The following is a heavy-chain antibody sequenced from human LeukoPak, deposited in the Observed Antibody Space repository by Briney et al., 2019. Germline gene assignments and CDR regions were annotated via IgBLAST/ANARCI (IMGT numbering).Heavy chain of an antibody. Sequence: PSETLSLTCTVSGGSISSSSYYWGWIRQPPGKGLEGIGRIYYSGSTYYNPSIKSRVTISVDTSKNQFSLKLSSVTAADTAVYYCARDRGYCRGTTCYAYYFDSWGQGTLVTVSS. CDR2: IYYSGST. V-gene: IGHV4-39*07. CDR3: ARDRGYCRGTTCYAYYFDS. CDR1: GGSISSSSYY. J-gene: IGHJ4*02. D-gene: IGHD2-2*01.